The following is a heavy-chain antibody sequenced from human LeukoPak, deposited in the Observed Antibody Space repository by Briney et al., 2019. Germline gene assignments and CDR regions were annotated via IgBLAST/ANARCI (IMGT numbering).Heavy chain of an antibody. Sequence: PGRSLRLSCVASGFTFSRHAMHWVRQAPGKGLEWVALISFDGSNKNYAASVKGRFTISRDNSKNTLFLQMNRLRAEDTAVYYCVKDRGGSPFYGMDVWGQGTTVTVSS. CDR3: VKDRGGSPFYGMDV. CDR1: GFTFSRHA. J-gene: IGHJ6*02. V-gene: IGHV3-30*01. D-gene: IGHD1-26*01. CDR2: ISFDGSNK.